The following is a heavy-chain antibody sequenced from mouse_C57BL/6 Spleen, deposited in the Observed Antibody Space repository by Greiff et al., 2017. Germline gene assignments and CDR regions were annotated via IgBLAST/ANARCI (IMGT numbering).Heavy chain of an antibody. D-gene: IGHD2-5*01. CDR1: GYAFSSSW. Sequence: VQLQESGPELVKPGASVKISCKASGYAFSSSWMNWVKQRPGKGLEWIGWIYPGGGNTNYNGKFKGKATLTADKSSSTDYMQLSSLTSEDSAVYCCARSGSNYAWCAYWGQGTLVTVSA. CDR3: ARSGSNYAWCAY. CDR2: IYPGGGNT. J-gene: IGHJ3*01. V-gene: IGHV1-82*01.